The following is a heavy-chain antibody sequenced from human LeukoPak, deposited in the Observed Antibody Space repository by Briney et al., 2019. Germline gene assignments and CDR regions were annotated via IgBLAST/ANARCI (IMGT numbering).Heavy chain of an antibody. CDR2: ISSSSSYI. D-gene: IGHD3-22*01. CDR3: AKIVTPAYYYDSSGYSYFDY. Sequence: PGGSLRLSCAASGFTFSSYSMNWVRQAPGKGLEWVSSISSSSSYIYYADSVKGRFTISRDNAKNSLYLQMNSLRAEDTAVYYCAKIVTPAYYYDSSGYSYFDYWGQGTLVTVSS. J-gene: IGHJ4*02. CDR1: GFTFSSYS. V-gene: IGHV3-21*01.